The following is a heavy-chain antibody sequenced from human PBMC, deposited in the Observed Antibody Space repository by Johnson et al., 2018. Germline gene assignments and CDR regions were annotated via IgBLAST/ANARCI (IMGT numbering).Heavy chain of an antibody. CDR1: GFTFSDHY. Sequence: QVQLVESGGGLVKPGGSLRLSCAASGFTFSDHYMNWIRQTPGKGLEWVSYISSSGSTIYYADSVKGRFTISRDNAKNSLYLQMNSLRAEDTAGYYCARDPYFSWAAACYYGMDVWGQGTTVTVSS. V-gene: IGHV3-11*01. CDR2: ISSSGSTI. J-gene: IGHJ6*02. D-gene: IGHD6-13*01. CDR3: ARDPYFSWAAACYYGMDV.